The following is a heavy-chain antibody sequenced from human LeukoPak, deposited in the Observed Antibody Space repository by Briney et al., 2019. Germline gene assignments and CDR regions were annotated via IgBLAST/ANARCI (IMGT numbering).Heavy chain of an antibody. CDR1: GFTFSSYG. Sequence: GGSLRLSCAASGFTFSSYGMHWVRQAPGKGLEWVAFIRYDGSNKYYADSVKGRFTISRDNSKNTLYLQMNSLRAEDTAVYYCAKGGGTYYYDSSGYYDYFDYWGQGTLVTVSS. CDR3: AKGGGTYYYDSSGYYDYFDY. CDR2: IRYDGSNK. D-gene: IGHD3-22*01. J-gene: IGHJ4*02. V-gene: IGHV3-30*02.